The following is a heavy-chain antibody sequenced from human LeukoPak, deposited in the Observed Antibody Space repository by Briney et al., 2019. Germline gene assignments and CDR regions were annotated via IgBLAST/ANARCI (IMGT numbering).Heavy chain of an antibody. CDR1: GGSISSTNW. CDR2: VNVLGNT. V-gene: IGHV4-4*02. D-gene: IGHD2/OR15-2a*01. Sequence: SGTLSLTCGVSGGSISSTNWWTWVRQPPGKGLEWIGEVNVLGNTNYNPSLESRVTISIDKPENHVSLKLTSVTAADTAVYYCAREGGPFRPLDYSGQGTLVTVSS. J-gene: IGHJ4*02. CDR3: AREGGPFRPLDY.